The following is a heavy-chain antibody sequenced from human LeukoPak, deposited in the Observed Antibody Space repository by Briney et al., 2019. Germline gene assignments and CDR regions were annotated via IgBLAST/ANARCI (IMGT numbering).Heavy chain of an antibody. D-gene: IGHD2-21*01. Sequence: PSETLSLTCAVYGGSFSGYYWSWIRQPPGKGLEWIGEINHSGSTNYNPSLKSRVTISVDTSKNQFSLKLSSVTAADTAVYYCARDCLRAQGAFDIWGQGTMVTVSS. CDR1: GGSFSGYY. J-gene: IGHJ3*02. CDR2: INHSGST. V-gene: IGHV4-34*01. CDR3: ARDCLRAQGAFDI.